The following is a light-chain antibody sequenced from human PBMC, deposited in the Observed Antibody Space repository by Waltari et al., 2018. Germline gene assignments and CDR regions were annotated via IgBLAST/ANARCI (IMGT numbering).Light chain of an antibody. J-gene: IGKJ1*01. CDR2: KAS. V-gene: IGKV1-12*01. Sequence: DIQMTQSPSSLSASVGDTVTITCRASQSISNWLAWYQQKPGKAPNLLIYKASSLQSGVPSRFSGSGSGTDFTLIISSLQPEDFITYYCLQYSSSPWTFGQGTKVEIK. CDR3: LQYSSSPWT. CDR1: QSISNW.